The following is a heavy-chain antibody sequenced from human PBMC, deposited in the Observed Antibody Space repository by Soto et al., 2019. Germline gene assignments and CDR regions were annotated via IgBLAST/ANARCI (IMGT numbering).Heavy chain of an antibody. Sequence: EGQLVESGGGLVQPGGSLRLSCEGSGFTFSSYALSWVRLRPGRGLEWVAWISGSGTGTNRADSVKGRFTITRDNSKTRVELQMSTRPGEDAAVDYCAKERPGRTPYYGRDAWGQGTAVPVSS. V-gene: IGHV3-23*04. CDR1: GFTFSSYA. CDR2: ISGSGTGT. D-gene: IGHD7-27*01. J-gene: IGHJ6*02. CDR3: AKERPGRTPYYGRDA.